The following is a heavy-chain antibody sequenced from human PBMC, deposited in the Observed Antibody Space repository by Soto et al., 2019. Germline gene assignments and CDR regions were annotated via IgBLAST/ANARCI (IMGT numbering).Heavy chain of an antibody. CDR1: GGSFSGYY. Sequence: SETLSLTCAVYGGSFSGYYWSWMRHPPGKGLEWIGEINHSGSTNYNPSLKSRVTISVDTSKNQFSLKLSSVTAADTAVYYCARDGGRRGYYYYYGMDVWGQGTTVTVSS. D-gene: IGHD2-15*01. CDR3: ARDGGRRGYYYYYGMDV. V-gene: IGHV4-34*01. J-gene: IGHJ6*02. CDR2: INHSGST.